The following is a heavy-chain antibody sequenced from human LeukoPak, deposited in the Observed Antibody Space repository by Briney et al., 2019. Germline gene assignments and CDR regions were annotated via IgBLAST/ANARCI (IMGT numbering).Heavy chain of an antibody. CDR2: ISSSSSYT. CDR1: GFIFSRYS. Sequence: GGSLRLSCAASGFIFSRYSMKWVRQAPGKGLEWVSFISSSSSYTHYADSVKGRFTIYRDNDKNSLYLQMNSLRAEDTSVYYCARDFNYDILIGYYWFGPWGQGTLVTVSS. J-gene: IGHJ5*02. CDR3: ARDFNYDILIGYYWFGP. V-gene: IGHV3-21*06. D-gene: IGHD3-9*01.